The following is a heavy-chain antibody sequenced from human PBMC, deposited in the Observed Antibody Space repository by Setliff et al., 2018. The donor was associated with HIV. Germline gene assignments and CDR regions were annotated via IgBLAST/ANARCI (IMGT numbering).Heavy chain of an antibody. J-gene: IGHJ4*02. CDR1: GYTLSSYD. CDR2: MNPKSGHT. V-gene: IGHV1-8*02. Sequence: ASVKVSCKASGYTLSSYDINWVRQATGQGLEWMGWMNPKSGHTGYAQKFQGRVTMTRNTSISTAYMELSSLRSEDTAVYYCAREGYNFWSGFHHWGQGTLVTVSS. CDR3: AREGYNFWSGFHH. D-gene: IGHD3-3*01.